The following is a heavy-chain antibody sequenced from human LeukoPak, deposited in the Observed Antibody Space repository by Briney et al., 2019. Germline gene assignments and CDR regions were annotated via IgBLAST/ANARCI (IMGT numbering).Heavy chain of an antibody. V-gene: IGHV3-30*03. D-gene: IGHD6-13*01. CDR2: ISYDGSNK. CDR1: GFTFSSYG. J-gene: IGHJ4*02. CDR3: VTYSSSWYYFDY. Sequence: PGRSLRLSCAASGFTFSSYGMHWVRQAPGKGLEWVAVISYDGSNKYYADSVKGRFTISRDNSKNTLYLQMNSLRAEDTAVYYCVTYSSSWYYFDYWGQGTLVTVSS.